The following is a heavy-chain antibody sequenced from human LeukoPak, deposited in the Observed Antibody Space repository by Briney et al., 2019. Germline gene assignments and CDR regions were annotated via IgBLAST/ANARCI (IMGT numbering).Heavy chain of an antibody. V-gene: IGHV4-38-2*02. D-gene: IGHD3-9*01. CDR1: GYSISSGYY. Sequence: PSETLSLTCAVSGYSISSGYYWGWIRQPPRKGLEWIGSIYHSGSTYYNPSLKSRVTISVDTSKNQFSLKLSSVTAADTAVYYCARELLRYFDWLSGGPNDAFDIWGQGTMVTVSS. J-gene: IGHJ3*02. CDR3: ARELLRYFDWLSGGPNDAFDI. CDR2: IYHSGST.